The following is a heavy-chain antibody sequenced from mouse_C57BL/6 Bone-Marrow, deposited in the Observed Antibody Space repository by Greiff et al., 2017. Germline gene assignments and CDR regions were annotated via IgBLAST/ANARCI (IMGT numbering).Heavy chain of an antibody. CDR1: GFTFSSYG. D-gene: IGHD3-2*02. Sequence: EVQLVESGGDLVKPGGSLQLSCAASGFTFSSYGMSWVSQTPDKRLEWVVTISSGGSYTYYPYSVQGRFTITRDNAKNTRYLQMSSLKSADTAMYYYASLDSSDYFDYWGQGTTLTVSS. CDR3: ASLDSSDYFDY. CDR2: ISSGGSYT. J-gene: IGHJ2*01. V-gene: IGHV5-6*01.